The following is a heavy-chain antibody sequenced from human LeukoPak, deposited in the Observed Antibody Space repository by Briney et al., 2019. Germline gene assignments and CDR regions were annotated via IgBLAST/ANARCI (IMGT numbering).Heavy chain of an antibody. J-gene: IGHJ4*02. D-gene: IGHD3-22*01. CDR1: GFIFSKYW. Sequence: PGGSLRLSCAASGFIFSKYWMNWVRQAPGKGLEWVASISPDGSGKYHVDSVKGRLTISRDNARNSLYLQLNSVRVEDSAVYHCARGQSSGSYGLFDCWGQGTLVTVSS. V-gene: IGHV3-7*01. CDR3: ARGQSSGSYGLFDC. CDR2: ISPDGSGK.